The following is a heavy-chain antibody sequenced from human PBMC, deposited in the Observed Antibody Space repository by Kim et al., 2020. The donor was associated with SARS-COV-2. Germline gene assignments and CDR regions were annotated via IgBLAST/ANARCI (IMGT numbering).Heavy chain of an antibody. V-gene: IGHV4-59*08. J-gene: IGHJ3*02. CDR3: ARQEMGTMVRGVITDAFDI. Sequence: SETLSLTCTVSGGSIRSYYWSWIRQPPGKGLECIGYIYYSGSTNYNPSLKSRVTISVDTSKNQFSLKLSSVTAADTAVYYCARQEMGTMVRGVITDAFDIWGQGTMVTVSS. CDR1: GGSIRSYY. CDR2: IYYSGST. D-gene: IGHD3-10*01.